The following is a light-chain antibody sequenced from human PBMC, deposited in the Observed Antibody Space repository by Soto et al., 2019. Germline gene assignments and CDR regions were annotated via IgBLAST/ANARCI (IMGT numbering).Light chain of an antibody. CDR3: QQYGSYWT. J-gene: IGKJ1*01. CDR1: QSINRW. CDR2: DAS. V-gene: IGKV1-5*01. Sequence: IRMNQSPATLSANIGDTVTITCRASQSINRWLAWYQQKPGEAPKLLIYDASSLESGVPSRFSGTGSGTEFTLIISSLQPDDFATYYCQQYGSYWTFGQGTKVDIK.